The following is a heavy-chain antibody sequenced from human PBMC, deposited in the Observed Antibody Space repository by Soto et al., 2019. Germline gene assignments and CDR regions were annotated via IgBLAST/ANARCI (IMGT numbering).Heavy chain of an antibody. J-gene: IGHJ4*02. D-gene: IGHD6-19*01. CDR2: IYWDDDK. CDR1: GFSLRTRGVG. CDR3: AHRGYSSGCFDY. V-gene: IGHV2-5*02. Sequence: SGPTLVNPTQTLTLTCTFSGFSLRTRGVGVAWIRQRPGEALEWLALIYWDDDKRYIPSLKNRLTLTKDTSKNQVVLAMTNMGPVDTATYYCAHRGYSSGCFDYWGQGILVTVAS.